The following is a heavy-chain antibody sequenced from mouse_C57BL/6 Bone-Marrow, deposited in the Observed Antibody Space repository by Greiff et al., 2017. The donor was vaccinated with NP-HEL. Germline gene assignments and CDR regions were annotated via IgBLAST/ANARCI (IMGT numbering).Heavy chain of an antibody. V-gene: IGHV1-34*01. D-gene: IGHD1-1*01. CDR3: PRKDYGSSYWGWYFDV. J-gene: IGHJ1*03. Sequence: GYNQKFKGKATLTVDKSSSTAYMELRSLTSEDSAVYYCPRKDYGSSYWGWYFDVWGTGTTVTVSS.